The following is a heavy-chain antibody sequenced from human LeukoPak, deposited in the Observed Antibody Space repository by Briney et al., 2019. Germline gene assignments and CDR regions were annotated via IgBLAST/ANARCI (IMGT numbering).Heavy chain of an antibody. J-gene: IGHJ4*02. Sequence: GGSLRLSCAASGFTFSTYNMNWVRQAPGKGLEWVANIKQDGSEKYYVDSVKGRFTISRDNAKSSLYLQMNSLRAEDTAVYYCAREGETITIFGVVIEYYFDYWGQGTLVTVSS. CDR3: AREGETITIFGVVIEYYFDY. CDR1: GFTFSTYN. D-gene: IGHD3-3*01. V-gene: IGHV3-7*01. CDR2: IKQDGSEK.